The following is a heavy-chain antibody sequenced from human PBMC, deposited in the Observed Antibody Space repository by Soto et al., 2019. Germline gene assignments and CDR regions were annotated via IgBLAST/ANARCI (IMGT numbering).Heavy chain of an antibody. Sequence: QVQLVESGGGVVQPGRSLRLSCAASGFTFSSYGMHWVRQAPGKGLEWVAVIWYDGSNKYYADSVKGRFTISRDNSKNTLYLQMNSLRAEDTALYYCARVVIAAAGTYFDYWGQGTLVTVSS. CDR1: GFTFSSYG. D-gene: IGHD6-13*01. V-gene: IGHV3-33*01. CDR2: IWYDGSNK. J-gene: IGHJ4*02. CDR3: ARVVIAAAGTYFDY.